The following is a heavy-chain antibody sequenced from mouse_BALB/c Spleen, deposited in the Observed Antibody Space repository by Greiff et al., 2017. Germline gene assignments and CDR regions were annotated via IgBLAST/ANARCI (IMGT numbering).Heavy chain of an antibody. J-gene: IGHJ1*01. CDR1: GFSLTGYG. Sequence: VQLVESGPGLVAPSQSLSITCTVSGFSLTGYGVNWVRQPPGKGLEWLGMIWGDGSTDYNSALKSRLSISKDNSKSQVFLKMNSLQTDDTARYYCARRGDDGYYYWYFDVWGAGTTVTVSS. CDR2: IWGDGST. V-gene: IGHV2-6-7*01. CDR3: ARRGDDGYYYWYFDV. D-gene: IGHD2-3*01.